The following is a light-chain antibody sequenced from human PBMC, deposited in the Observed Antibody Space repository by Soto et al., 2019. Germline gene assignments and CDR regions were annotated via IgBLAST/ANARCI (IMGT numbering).Light chain of an antibody. V-gene: IGLV2-23*02. CDR2: EDT. Sequence: QSALTQPASVSGSPGQSITVSCTGGTSDVGSYHLVSWYQQHPGKAPKLILHEDTERPSGVSHRFSGSRSGNTASLTIAGLEDEDEAHYYCCSYAGSNTFLFGEGTKLTVL. J-gene: IGLJ2*01. CDR1: TSDVGSYHL. CDR3: CSYAGSNTFL.